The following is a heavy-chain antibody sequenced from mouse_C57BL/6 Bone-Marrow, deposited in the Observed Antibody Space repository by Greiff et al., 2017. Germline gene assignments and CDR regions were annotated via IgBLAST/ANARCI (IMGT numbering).Heavy chain of an antibody. CDR1: GFTFSSYA. Sequence: EVKVEESGEGLVQPGGSLKLSCAASGFTFSSYAMSWVRQTPEKRLEWVAYISSGGDYIYYADTVKGRFTISRDKARNTLYLQMSSLKSEDTAMYYCTREYFSWFAYWGQGALVTVSA. D-gene: IGHD5-1*01. J-gene: IGHJ3*01. CDR3: TREYFSWFAY. V-gene: IGHV5-9-1*02. CDR2: ISSGGDYI.